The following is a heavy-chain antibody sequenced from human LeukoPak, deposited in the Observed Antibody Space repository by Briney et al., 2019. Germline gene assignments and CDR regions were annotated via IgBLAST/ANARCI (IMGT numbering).Heavy chain of an antibody. CDR3: AKGLVPAAMVGND. D-gene: IGHD2-2*01. J-gene: IGHJ4*02. Sequence: GGSLRLSCAASGFTFSTYSMNWVRQAPGKGLEWDSYISSSSSTIYYADSVKGRFTISRDNSKNTLYLQMNSLRAEDTAVYYCAKGLVPAAMVGNDWAQGTLVTVSS. CDR2: ISSSSSTI. CDR1: GFTFSTYS. V-gene: IGHV3-48*01.